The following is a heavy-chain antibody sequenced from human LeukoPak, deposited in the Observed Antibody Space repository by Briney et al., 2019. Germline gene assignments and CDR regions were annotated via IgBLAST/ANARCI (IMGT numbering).Heavy chain of an antibody. CDR2: IGGSDGHT. V-gene: IGHV3-23*01. CDR1: GLTFRSYA. J-gene: IGHJ4*02. CDR3: AKDQRSYGGTFFDY. D-gene: IGHD2-21*01. Sequence: GGSPRLSCAASGLTFRSYAMSWVRQAPGKGLEWVSGIGGSDGHTYYADSVKGRFTISRDNSKNTLFLQMNSLRAEDTAVYFCAKDQRSYGGTFFDYWGQGILATVSS.